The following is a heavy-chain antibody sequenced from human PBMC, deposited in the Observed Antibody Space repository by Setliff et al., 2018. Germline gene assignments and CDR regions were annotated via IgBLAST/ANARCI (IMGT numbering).Heavy chain of an antibody. J-gene: IGHJ4*02. CDR3: AHSTTFDLHHDY. V-gene: IGHV4-4*09. D-gene: IGHD3-9*01. CDR1: GGSVSTFY. CDR2: IFTSGST. Sequence: SETLSLTCRVSGGSVSTFYWTWIRQPPGKGLEWIGYIFTSGSTQYNPSLKSRATISRDTSSNQFSLKLFSVTAADTAVYYCAHSTTFDLHHDYWGQGVPVTVSS.